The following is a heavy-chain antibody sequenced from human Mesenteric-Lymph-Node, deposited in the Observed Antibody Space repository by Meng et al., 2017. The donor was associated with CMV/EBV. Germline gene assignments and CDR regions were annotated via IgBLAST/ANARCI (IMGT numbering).Heavy chain of an antibody. Sequence: SGAPLTVDSSPWTWIRQPPGQGLEWIGYISNSGNTQYNPALNSRLTISADTSKNQFSLRLWSVTTADTAVYYCARGRWFGELAFDSWGQGALVTVSS. V-gene: IGHV4-61*01. CDR2: ISNSGNT. CDR1: GAPLTVDSSP. D-gene: IGHD3-10*01. J-gene: IGHJ4*02. CDR3: ARGRWFGELAFDS.